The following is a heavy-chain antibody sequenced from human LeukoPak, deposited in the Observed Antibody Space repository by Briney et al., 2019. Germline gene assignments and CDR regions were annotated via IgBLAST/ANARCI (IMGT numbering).Heavy chain of an antibody. D-gene: IGHD3-22*01. J-gene: IGHJ4*02. CDR3: ARLPMTLNYFDY. CDR2: IDPSDSYT. Sequence: GESLKISCKGSGYSFTSYWIGWVRQMPGKGLEWMGRIDPSDSYTNYSPSFQGHVTISADKSVNTAYLQWSSLRASDTAMYYCARLPMTLNYFDYCGQGTLVTVSS. CDR1: GYSFTSYW. V-gene: IGHV5-10-1*01.